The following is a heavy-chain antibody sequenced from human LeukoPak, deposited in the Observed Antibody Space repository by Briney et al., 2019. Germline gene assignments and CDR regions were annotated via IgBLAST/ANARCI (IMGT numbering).Heavy chain of an antibody. V-gene: IGHV4-59*08. J-gene: IGHJ5*02. D-gene: IGHD3-22*01. Sequence: PSETLSLTCSVSGAAIGIYYWSWLRQPPGKGLEWIGHIYYGGVTNYNPSLKSRLTISLDTSQHQFSLKLTSVTAADTAVYYCATARLTLIETWFDHWGQGTLVTVSS. CDR2: IYYGGVT. CDR3: ATARLTLIETWFDH. CDR1: GAAIGIYY.